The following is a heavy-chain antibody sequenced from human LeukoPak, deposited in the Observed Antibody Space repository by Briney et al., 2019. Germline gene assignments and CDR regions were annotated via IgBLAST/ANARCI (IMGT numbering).Heavy chain of an antibody. V-gene: IGHV1-18*01. J-gene: IGHJ4*02. Sequence: GASVKVSCKASGYTFISYGVSWVRQAPGQGLEWMGWISTYGGSTNYAQKLQGRVTVTTDTSTSTVYMELRGLRSDDTAVYYCARPNTEANGYYFDYWGQGTLVTVSS. D-gene: IGHD5-18*01. CDR3: ARPNTEANGYYFDY. CDR2: ISTYGGST. CDR1: GYTFISYG.